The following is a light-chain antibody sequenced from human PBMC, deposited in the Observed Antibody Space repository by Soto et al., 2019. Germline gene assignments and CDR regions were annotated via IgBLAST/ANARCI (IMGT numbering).Light chain of an antibody. CDR2: AAS. Sequence: DIQMTQSPSSVYAYEGDTVTITCRAMQGISSWLGWYQPQPGKAPKLLIYAASRLQSGVPSRFSCSGSGTDFTLTISIRESSDIAPYDCEKGNSFPVTVGKETQLEIK. J-gene: IGKJ2*01. V-gene: IGKV1D-12*01. CDR3: EKGNSFPVT. CDR1: QGISSW.